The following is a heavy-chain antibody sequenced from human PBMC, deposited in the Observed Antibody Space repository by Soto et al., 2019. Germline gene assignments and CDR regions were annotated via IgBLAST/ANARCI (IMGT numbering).Heavy chain of an antibody. Sequence: GGSLRLSCAASGFTFSSYTMAWVRQAPGKGLEWVSSISGSGCSPSYADSVKGRFTISRDNSRNTLYLQMNSLRAEDTAVYYCAKDEQLYGPDAFDIWGQGTMVTVSS. CDR2: ISGSGCSP. V-gene: IGHV3-23*01. D-gene: IGHD3-10*01. J-gene: IGHJ3*02. CDR1: GFTFSSYT. CDR3: AKDEQLYGPDAFDI.